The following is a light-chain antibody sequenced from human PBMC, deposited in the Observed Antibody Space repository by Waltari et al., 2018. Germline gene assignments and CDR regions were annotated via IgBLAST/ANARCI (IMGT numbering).Light chain of an antibody. J-gene: IGLJ1*01. Sequence: QSVLTQPPSASGTPGQRVTISFSGSSSTIGSNTVTWYQQPSGTAPKLPIYSNTGRTTKVPDRFSGSKTSTSASLAIRVLQSVDGADDECAAWDDSVNGLYVVGTGTKGTVL. CDR1: SSTIGSNT. CDR2: SNT. V-gene: IGLV1-44*01. CDR3: AAWDDSVNGLYV.